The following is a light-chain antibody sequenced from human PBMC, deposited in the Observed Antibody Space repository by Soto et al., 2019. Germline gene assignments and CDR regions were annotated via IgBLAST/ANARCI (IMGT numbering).Light chain of an antibody. J-gene: IGKJ2*01. V-gene: IGKV3-11*01. CDR3: QQRSNWPVT. Sequence: EIVLTQSPATLSLSPGERATLSCRAGQSVSSYLAWYQQKPGQAPRLLIYDASNRATGIPARFSGSGSGTDFTLTISSLEPEDFAVYYCQQRSNWPVTFGQGTKLDIK. CDR2: DAS. CDR1: QSVSSY.